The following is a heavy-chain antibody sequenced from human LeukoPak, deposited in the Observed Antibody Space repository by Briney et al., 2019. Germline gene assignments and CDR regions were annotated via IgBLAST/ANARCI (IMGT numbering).Heavy chain of an antibody. D-gene: IGHD3-16*01. V-gene: IGHV3-7*01. CDR1: GFTFSLYW. CDR2: INPDGSQK. CDR3: VRQMIRFWFDP. J-gene: IGHJ5*02. Sequence: GSLRLSCAASGFTFSLYWMTWVRQSPGKGLEWVADINPDGSQKYSVDSVKGRFTISRDNAKNSLFLQMNSLRGDDTAVYYCVRQMIRFWFDPWGQGTRVTVSS.